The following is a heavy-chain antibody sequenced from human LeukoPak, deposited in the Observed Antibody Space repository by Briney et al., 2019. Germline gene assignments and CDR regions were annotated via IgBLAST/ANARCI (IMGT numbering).Heavy chain of an antibody. CDR1: GFTFSNAW. D-gene: IGHD3-9*01. CDR2: IKSKTDGGTT. CDR3: TTDPLYDILTGYYLTFDY. V-gene: IGHV3-15*01. J-gene: IGHJ4*02. Sequence: GGSLRLSCAASGFTFSNAWMSWVRQAPGKGLEWVGRIKSKTDGGTTDYAAPVKGRFTISRDDSKNTLYLQMNSLKTEDTAVYYCTTDPLYDILTGYYLTFDYWGQGTLVTVSS.